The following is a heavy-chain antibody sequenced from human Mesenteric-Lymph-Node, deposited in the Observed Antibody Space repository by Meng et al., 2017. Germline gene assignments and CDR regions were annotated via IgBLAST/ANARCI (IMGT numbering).Heavy chain of an antibody. CDR2: IYHSGGT. Sequence: GQLGESGPALVKPSGTLSLTCAGSGGSISSGAWWSWVRQPPGKGLEWIGEIYHSGGTNYNPSLKSRVTISVDNSNNQLSLRLTSVTAADTAIYYCARASYGSGSPLGESWFDPWGQGTLVTVSS. J-gene: IGHJ5*02. D-gene: IGHD3-10*01. V-gene: IGHV4-4*02. CDR3: ARASYGSGSPLGESWFDP. CDR1: GGSISSGAW.